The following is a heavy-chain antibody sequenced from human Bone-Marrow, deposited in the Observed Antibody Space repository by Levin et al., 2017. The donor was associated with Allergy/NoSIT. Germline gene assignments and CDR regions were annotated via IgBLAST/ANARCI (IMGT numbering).Heavy chain of an antibody. CDR1: GGSLSSGGYY. CDR2: IYYNGNA. V-gene: IGHV4-31*03. CDR3: ASAYLAVDN. Sequence: PSETLSLTCTVSGGSLSSGGYYWTWIRQHPGKGLEWIGYIYYNGNALYNPSLKSRVTISRDTSQNQFSLNLKSVTAADTAVYYCASAYLAVDNWGQGILVAVSS. J-gene: IGHJ4*02.